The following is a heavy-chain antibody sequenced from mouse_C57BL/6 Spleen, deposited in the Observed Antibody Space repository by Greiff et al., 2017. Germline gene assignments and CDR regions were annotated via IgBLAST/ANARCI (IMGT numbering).Heavy chain of an antibody. CDR3: ARLGSSGPY. V-gene: IGHV1-59*01. D-gene: IGHD3-2*02. CDR1: GYTFTSYW. CDR2: IDPSDSYT. J-gene: IGHJ2*01. Sequence: VQLQQPGAELVRPGTSVKLSCKASGYTFTSYWMHWVKQRPGQGLEWIGVIDPSDSYTNYNQKFKGKATLTVDTSSSTAYMQLSSLTSEDSAVYYCARLGSSGPYWGQGTTLTVSS.